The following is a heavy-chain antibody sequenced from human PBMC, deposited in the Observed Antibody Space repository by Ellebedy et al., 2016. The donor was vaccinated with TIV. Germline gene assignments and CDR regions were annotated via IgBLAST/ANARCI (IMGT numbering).Heavy chain of an antibody. CDR1: GFTFSDYY. CDR2: ISSSSSYT. D-gene: IGHD4-11*01. Sequence: GESLKISXAASGFTFSDYYMSWIRQAPGKGLEWVSYISSSSSYTNYADSVKGRFTISRDNAKNSLYLQMNSLRAEDTAVYYCAKDAYSKADNWGQGTLVTVSS. J-gene: IGHJ4*02. CDR3: AKDAYSKADN. V-gene: IGHV3-11*05.